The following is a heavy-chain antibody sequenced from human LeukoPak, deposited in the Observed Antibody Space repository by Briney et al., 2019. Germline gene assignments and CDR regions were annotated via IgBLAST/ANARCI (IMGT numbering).Heavy chain of an antibody. V-gene: IGHV4-4*02. D-gene: IGHD3-22*01. J-gene: IGHJ3*02. Sequence: PSETLSLTCAVSGGSISSGNWWSWVRQPPGKGPEWIGEIYHSGSTNYNPSLKSRVSISVDKSENQFSLKLSSVTAADTAVYYCARDADSSGYHDAFDIWGQGTMVTVSS. CDR1: GGSISSGNW. CDR2: IYHSGST. CDR3: ARDADSSGYHDAFDI.